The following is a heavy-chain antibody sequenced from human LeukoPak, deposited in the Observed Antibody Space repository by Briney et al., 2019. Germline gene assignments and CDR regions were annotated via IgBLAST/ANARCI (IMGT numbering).Heavy chain of an antibody. Sequence: PSETLSLTCTVSGGSISTSSYYWGWVRQPPGKGLEWIGSVSYSGNTYYIPSLKSRVTISLDTSKNQFSLKLSSVTAADTAVYYCARSSLVVRGFAFDIWGQGTMVTVSS. CDR3: ARSSLVVRGFAFDI. D-gene: IGHD3-10*01. CDR1: GGSISTSSYY. V-gene: IGHV4-39*07. J-gene: IGHJ3*02. CDR2: VSYSGNT.